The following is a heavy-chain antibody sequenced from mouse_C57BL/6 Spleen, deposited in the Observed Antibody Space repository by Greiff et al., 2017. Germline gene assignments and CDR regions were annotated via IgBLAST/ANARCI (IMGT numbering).Heavy chain of an antibody. CDR3: ARYWDGVYAMDY. D-gene: IGHD4-1*01. CDR2: INPGSGGT. J-gene: IGHJ4*01. CDR1: GYAFTNYL. Sequence: QVQLQQSGAELVRPGTSVKVSCKASGYAFTNYLIEWVKQRPGQGLEWIGVINPGSGGTNYNEKFKGKATLTADKSSSTAYMQLSSLTSEDSAVYFCARYWDGVYAMDYWGQGTSVTVSS. V-gene: IGHV1-54*01.